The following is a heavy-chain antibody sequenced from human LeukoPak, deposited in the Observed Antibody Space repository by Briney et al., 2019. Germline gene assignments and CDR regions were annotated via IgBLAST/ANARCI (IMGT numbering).Heavy chain of an antibody. Sequence: GGSLRLSCAASGFTFSTYAMSWFRQAPGKGLEWVSGISGSGGSTYYADSVKGRFTISRDNSKNTLYLQMNSLRAEDTAVYYCAKGLYDILTPFDYWGQGTLVTVSS. CDR3: AKGLYDILTPFDY. CDR2: ISGSGGST. CDR1: GFTFSTYA. V-gene: IGHV3-23*01. J-gene: IGHJ4*02. D-gene: IGHD3-9*01.